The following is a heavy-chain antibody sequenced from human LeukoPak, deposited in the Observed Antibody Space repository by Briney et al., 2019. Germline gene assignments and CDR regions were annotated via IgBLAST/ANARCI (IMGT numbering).Heavy chain of an antibody. CDR3: ARAQYADNLPDVFDI. CDR2: INHSGST. J-gene: IGHJ3*02. CDR1: GGSFSGYY. Sequence: SETLSLTCAVSGGSFSGYYWNWIRQPPGKGLEWIGEINHSGSTNYNPSLKSRVTISVDTSENHFSLELSSVTAADTAVYYCARAQYADNLPDVFDIWGQGTVVTVSS. D-gene: IGHD2-2*01. V-gene: IGHV4-34*01.